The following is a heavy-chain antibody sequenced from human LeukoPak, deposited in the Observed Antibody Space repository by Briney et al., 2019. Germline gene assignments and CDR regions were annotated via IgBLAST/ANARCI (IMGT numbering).Heavy chain of an antibody. J-gene: IGHJ4*02. Sequence: PGGSLRLSCAASGFTFSSYWMSWVRQAPGKGLEWVANIKQDGSEKYYVDSVKGRFTISRDNAKNSLYLQMNSLRAEDTAVYYCARSSYGDYAVPYFDYWGQGTLVTVSS. CDR1: GFTFSSYW. V-gene: IGHV3-7*01. CDR3: ARSSYGDYAVPYFDY. CDR2: IKQDGSEK. D-gene: IGHD4-17*01.